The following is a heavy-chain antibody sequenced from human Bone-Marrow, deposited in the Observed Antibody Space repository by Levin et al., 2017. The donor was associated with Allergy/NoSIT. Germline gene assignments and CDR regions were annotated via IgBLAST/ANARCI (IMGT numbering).Heavy chain of an antibody. CDR2: IWYDGSNK. CDR1: GFTFSSYG. V-gene: IGHV3-33*01. Sequence: GESLKISCAASGFTFSSYGMHWVRQAPGKGLEWVAVIWYDGSNKYYADSVKGRFTISRDNSKNTLYLQMNSLRAEDTAVYYCARQIAVAGANAFDIWGQGTMVTVSS. CDR3: ARQIAVAGANAFDI. J-gene: IGHJ3*02. D-gene: IGHD6-19*01.